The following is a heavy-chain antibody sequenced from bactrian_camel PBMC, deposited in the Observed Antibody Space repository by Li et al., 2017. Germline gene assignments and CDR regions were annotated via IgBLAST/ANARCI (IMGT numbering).Heavy chain of an antibody. D-gene: IGHD3*01. Sequence: QVQLVESGGGSAQSGGSLRLSCAASGFPYSRYCMGWFRQAPGKEREGVAVINSGGSAIYADSVKGRFTISQDSAKNPLYLQMNSLKPEDTAMYYCAGHHYCSGSWCYGPFGYWGQGTQVTVS. J-gene: IGHJ6*01. CDR2: INSGGSA. CDR3: AGHHYCSGSWCYGPFGY. V-gene: IGHV3S26*01. CDR1: GFPYSRYC.